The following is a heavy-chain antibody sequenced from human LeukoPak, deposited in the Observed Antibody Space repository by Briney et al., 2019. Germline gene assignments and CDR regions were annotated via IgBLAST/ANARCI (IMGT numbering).Heavy chain of an antibody. J-gene: IGHJ6*03. CDR2: SSSYI. Sequence: SSSYIYYADSVKGRFTISRDNAKNSLYLQMNSLRAEDTAVYYCARDSPGSGRHYYYYMDVWGKGTTVTVSS. CDR3: ARDSPGSGRHYYYYMDV. V-gene: IGHV3-21*01. D-gene: IGHD3-10*01.